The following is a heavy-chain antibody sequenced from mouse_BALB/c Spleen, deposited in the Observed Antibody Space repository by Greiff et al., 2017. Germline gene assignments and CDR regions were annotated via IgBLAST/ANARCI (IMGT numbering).Heavy chain of an antibody. CDR3: ARRAYYGNYEAMDY. CDR2: ISSGSSTI. CDR1: GFTFSSFG. V-gene: IGHV5-17*02. Sequence: DVQLVESGGGLVQPGGSRKLSCAASGFTFSSFGMHWVRQAPEKGLEWVAYISSGSSTIYYADTVKGRFTISRDNPKNTLFLQMTSLRSEDTAMYYCARRAYYGNYEAMDYWGQGTSVTVSS. D-gene: IGHD2-10*01. J-gene: IGHJ4*01.